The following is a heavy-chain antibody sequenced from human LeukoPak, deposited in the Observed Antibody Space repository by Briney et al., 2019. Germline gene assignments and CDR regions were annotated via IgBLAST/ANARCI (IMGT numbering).Heavy chain of an antibody. CDR2: ISYDGSKK. D-gene: IGHD5/OR15-5a*01. J-gene: IGHJ4*02. Sequence: PGRFLRLSCAASGFTFSSYGMDWVRQAPGKGVEWGAVISYDGSKKYYADSVKGRFTISRDNSKNTLYLQMNSLRAEDTAVYYCAKGSTYLDYWGQGTLVTVSS. CDR1: GFTFSSYG. V-gene: IGHV3-30*18. CDR3: AKGSTYLDY.